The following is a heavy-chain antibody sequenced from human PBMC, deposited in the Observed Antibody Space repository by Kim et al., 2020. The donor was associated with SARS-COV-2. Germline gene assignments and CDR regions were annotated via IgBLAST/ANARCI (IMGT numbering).Heavy chain of an antibody. D-gene: IGHD3-22*01. CDR2: IYHSGST. Sequence: SETLSLTCAVSGGSISTSNWWSWVRQPPGKVLEWIGEIYHSGSTNYNPSLKSRVTISVDKSKNQFSLNLTSVTAADTAIYYCARGWLSLTSLYCGMDVWGQGTTVTVSS. CDR1: GGSISTSNW. V-gene: IGHV4-4*02. J-gene: IGHJ6*02. CDR3: ARGWLSLTSLYCGMDV.